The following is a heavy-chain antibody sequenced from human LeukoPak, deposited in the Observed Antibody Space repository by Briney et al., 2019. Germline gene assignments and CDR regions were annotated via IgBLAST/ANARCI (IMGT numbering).Heavy chain of an antibody. D-gene: IGHD6-13*01. CDR3: ARGPSAGYGTSFFDP. Sequence: GGSLRLSCAASGFTFSSYWMSWVRQAPGKGLEWVANIKADGSDKYYVDSVKGRFTISRDNTKNSLYLEMNSLRVEDTAMYFCARGPSAGYGTSFFDPWGQGTLVTVSS. J-gene: IGHJ5*02. CDR2: IKADGSDK. CDR1: GFTFSSYW. V-gene: IGHV3-7*03.